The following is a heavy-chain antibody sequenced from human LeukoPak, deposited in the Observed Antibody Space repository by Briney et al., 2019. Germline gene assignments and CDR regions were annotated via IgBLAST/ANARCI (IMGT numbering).Heavy chain of an antibody. Sequence: GRSLRLSCAASGFTFSSYAMHWVRQAPGKGLEWVAVISYDGSNKYYADSVKGRFTISRDNSKNTLYLQMNGLRAEDTAVYYCARLPIVVVAATPDYWGQGTLVTVSS. CDR1: GFTFSSYA. D-gene: IGHD2-15*01. CDR3: ARLPIVVVAATPDY. J-gene: IGHJ4*02. CDR2: ISYDGSNK. V-gene: IGHV3-30-3*01.